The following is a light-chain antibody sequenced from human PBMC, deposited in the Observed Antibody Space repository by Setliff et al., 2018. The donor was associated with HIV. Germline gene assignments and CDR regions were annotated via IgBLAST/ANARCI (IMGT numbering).Light chain of an antibody. J-gene: IGLJ2*01. CDR1: SSDVGSYNL. V-gene: IGLV2-23*02. CDR2: EVT. CDR3: CSYAGRSTLV. Sequence: ALTQPASVSGSPGQSITISCTGTSSDVGSYNLVSWYQQHPGKAPKLMIYEVTKRPSGVSNRFSGSKSGNTASLTISGLQAEDEADFYCCSYAGRSTLVFGGGTQLTVL.